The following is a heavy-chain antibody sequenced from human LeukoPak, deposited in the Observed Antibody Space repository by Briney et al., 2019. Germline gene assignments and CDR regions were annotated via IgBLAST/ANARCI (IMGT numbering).Heavy chain of an antibody. D-gene: IGHD2-15*01. CDR1: GGTFSSYA. V-gene: IGHV1-69*13. CDR2: IIPIFGTA. CDR3: ARGPPYCSGGSCYFRADWFDP. J-gene: IGHJ5*02. Sequence: SVKVSCKASGGTFSSYAISWVRQAPGQGLEWMGGIIPIFGTANYAQKLQGRVTITADESTSTAYMGLSSLRSEDTAVYYCARGPPYCSGGSCYFRADWFDPWGQGTLVTVSS.